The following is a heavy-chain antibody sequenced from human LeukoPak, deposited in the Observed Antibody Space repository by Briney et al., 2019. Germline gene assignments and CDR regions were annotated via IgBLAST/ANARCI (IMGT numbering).Heavy chain of an antibody. J-gene: IGHJ4*02. V-gene: IGHV1-69*05. D-gene: IGHD3-9*01. Sequence: SVKVSCKASGGTFSRYAISWVRQAPGQGLEWMGGIIPIFGTANYAQKFQGRVTITTDESTSTAYMELSSLRSEDTAVYYCARDRGDILTGYHLHWGQGTLVTVSS. CDR1: GGTFSRYA. CDR3: ARDRGDILTGYHLH. CDR2: IIPIFGTA.